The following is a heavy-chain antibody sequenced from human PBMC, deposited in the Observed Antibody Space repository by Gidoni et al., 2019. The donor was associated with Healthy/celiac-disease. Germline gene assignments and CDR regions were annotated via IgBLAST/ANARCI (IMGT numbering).Heavy chain of an antibody. D-gene: IGHD3-10*01. CDR1: GYTFTSYG. CDR3: ARDEDYYGSGVNWFDP. J-gene: IGHJ5*02. Sequence: QVQLVQSGAEVKKPGAAVKVSCKASGYTFTSYGISWVRQAPGQGLEWMGWISAYNGNTNYAQKLQGRVTMTTDTSTSTAYMELRSLRSDDTAVYYCARDEDYYGSGVNWFDPWGQGTLVTVSS. CDR2: ISAYNGNT. V-gene: IGHV1-18*01.